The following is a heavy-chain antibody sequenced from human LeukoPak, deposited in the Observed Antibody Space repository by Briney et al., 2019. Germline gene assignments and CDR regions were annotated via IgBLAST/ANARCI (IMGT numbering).Heavy chain of an antibody. V-gene: IGHV1-18*01. D-gene: IGHD1-26*01. Sequence: ASVTVSCKTSGYTFSNFGIAWVRQAPGQGLEWMGWISAYNGNTNYAQKLQGRVTMTRDTSTSTAYMELRSLRSDDTAVYYCARDKKRGVVGATGVDYWGQGTLVTVSS. CDR2: ISAYNGNT. J-gene: IGHJ4*02. CDR3: ARDKKRGVVGATGVDY. CDR1: GYTFSNFG.